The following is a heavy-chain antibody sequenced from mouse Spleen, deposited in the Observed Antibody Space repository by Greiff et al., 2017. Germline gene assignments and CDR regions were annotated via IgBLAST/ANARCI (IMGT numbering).Heavy chain of an antibody. Sequence: VQLQQSGAELVRPGASVTLSCKASGYTFTDYEMHWVKQTPVHGLEWIGAIDPETGGTAYNQKFKGKATLTADKSSSTAYMELRSLTSEDSAVYYCTGPPITTVVATDAMDYWGQGTSVTVSS. CDR1: GYTFTDYE. D-gene: IGHD1-1*01. CDR3: TGPPITTVVATDAMDY. J-gene: IGHJ4*01. CDR2: IDPETGGT. V-gene: IGHV1-15*01.